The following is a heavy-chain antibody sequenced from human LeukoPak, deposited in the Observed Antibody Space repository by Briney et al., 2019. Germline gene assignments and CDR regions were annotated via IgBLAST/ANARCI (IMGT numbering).Heavy chain of an antibody. CDR3: ASAERTLDGWYFDY. CDR2: IIPILGIA. D-gene: IGHD6-19*01. J-gene: IGHJ4*02. Sequence: WASVKVSCKASGGTFSSYAISWVRQAPGQGLEWMGRIIPILGIANYAQKFQGGVTITADKSTSTAYMELSSLRSEDTAVYYCASAERTLDGWYFDYWGQGTLVTVSS. V-gene: IGHV1-69*04. CDR1: GGTFSSYA.